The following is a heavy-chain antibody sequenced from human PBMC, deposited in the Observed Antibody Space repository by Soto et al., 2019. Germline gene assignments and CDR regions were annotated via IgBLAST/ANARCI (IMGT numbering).Heavy chain of an antibody. Sequence: QVQLVQSGAEVQKPGASVKVSCKASGGTFSSYAISWVRQAPGQGLEWMGGIIPIFGTANYAQKFQGRVTITADKSTSTAYMELSSLRSEDTAVYYCARGDHYDFWSGYYYYGMDVWGQGTTVTVSS. J-gene: IGHJ6*02. V-gene: IGHV1-69*06. CDR2: IIPIFGTA. CDR3: ARGDHYDFWSGYYYYGMDV. CDR1: GGTFSSYA. D-gene: IGHD3-3*01.